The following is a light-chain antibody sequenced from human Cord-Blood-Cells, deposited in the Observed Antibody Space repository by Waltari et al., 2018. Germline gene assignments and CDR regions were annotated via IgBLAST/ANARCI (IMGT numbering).Light chain of an antibody. V-gene: IGLV2-14*01. Sequence: QSARTQPASVSGSPGQSITISCTGTSSDVGGYNYVSWYQQPPGKAPKLMIYDVSNRPSGVSNRFSGSKSGNTASLTISGLQAEDEADYYCSSYTSSSTWVFGGGTKLTVL. J-gene: IGLJ3*02. CDR2: DVS. CDR3: SSYTSSSTWV. CDR1: SSDVGGYNY.